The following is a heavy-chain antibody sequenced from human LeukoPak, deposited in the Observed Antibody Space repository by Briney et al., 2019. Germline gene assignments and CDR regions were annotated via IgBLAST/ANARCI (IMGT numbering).Heavy chain of an antibody. V-gene: IGHV3-48*04. CDR2: ISSSGSTI. CDR3: ARDGYSSSWYEGINWFDP. J-gene: IGHJ5*02. Sequence: GGSLRLSCAASGFTFSSYSMNWVRQAPGKGLEWVSYISSSGSTIYYADSVKGRFTISRDNAKNSLYLQMNSLRAEDTAVYYCARDGYSSSWYEGINWFDPWGQGTLVTVSS. CDR1: GFTFSSYS. D-gene: IGHD6-13*01.